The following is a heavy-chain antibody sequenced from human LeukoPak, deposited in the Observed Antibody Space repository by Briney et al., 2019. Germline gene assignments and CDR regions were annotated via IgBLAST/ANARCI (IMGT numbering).Heavy chain of an antibody. V-gene: IGHV1-18*01. J-gene: IGHJ3*02. CDR1: GYTFTSYG. D-gene: IGHD3-10*01. Sequence: GASVKVSCKASGYTFTSYGISWVRQAPGQGLEWMGWISAYNGNTNYAQKLQGRVTMTTDTSTSTAYMELRSLRSDDTAVYYCATDHGSGTGFHGFDIWGQGTMVTVSS. CDR2: ISAYNGNT. CDR3: ATDHGSGTGFHGFDI.